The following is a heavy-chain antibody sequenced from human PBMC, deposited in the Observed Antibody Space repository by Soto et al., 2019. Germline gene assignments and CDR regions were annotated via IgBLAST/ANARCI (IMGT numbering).Heavy chain of an antibody. V-gene: IGHV4-61*01. CDR1: GGSVSSGSYY. CDR2: IYYSGST. D-gene: IGHD3-3*01. Sequence: SETLSLTCTVSGGSVSSGSYYWSRIRQPPGKGLEWIGYIYYSGSTNYNPSLKSRVTISVDTSKNQFSLKLSSVTAADTAVYYCARADYDFWCGYSTYGMDVLCQGTTDNVSS. J-gene: IGHJ6*02. CDR3: ARADYDFWCGYSTYGMDV.